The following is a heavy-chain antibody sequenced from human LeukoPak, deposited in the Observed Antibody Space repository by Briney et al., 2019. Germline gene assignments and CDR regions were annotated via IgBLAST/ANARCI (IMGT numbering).Heavy chain of an antibody. CDR1: GFTFSSYA. Sequence: GVSLRLSCAASGFTFSSYAMSWVRQAPGKGLEWVSAISGSGGSTYYADSVKGRFTISRDNSKNTLYLQMNSLRAEDTAVYYCAKPSYDFWSGYYTRGPNYYYGMDVWGQGTTVTVFS. J-gene: IGHJ6*02. CDR2: ISGSGGST. D-gene: IGHD3-3*01. CDR3: AKPSYDFWSGYYTRGPNYYYGMDV. V-gene: IGHV3-23*01.